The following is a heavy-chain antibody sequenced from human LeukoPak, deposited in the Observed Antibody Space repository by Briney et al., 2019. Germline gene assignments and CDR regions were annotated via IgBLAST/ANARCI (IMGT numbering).Heavy chain of an antibody. CDR2: IYTGGST. CDR3: ARVLAVAARIAAFDI. V-gene: IGHV4-4*07. D-gene: IGHD6-19*01. Sequence: PSETLSLTCTVSGGSISSYYWSWIRQLAGKGLEWIGRIYTGGSTNYNPSLKSRVTMSVDTSKKQFSLKLSSVTAAATAVYYCARVLAVAARIAAFDIWGQGTMVTVSS. J-gene: IGHJ3*02. CDR1: GGSISSYY.